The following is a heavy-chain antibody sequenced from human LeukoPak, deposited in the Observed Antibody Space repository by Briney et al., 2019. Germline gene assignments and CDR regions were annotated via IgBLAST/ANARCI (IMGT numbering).Heavy chain of an antibody. J-gene: IGHJ6*02. CDR3: ARAPSGSYAIYYYYYGMDV. Sequence: ASVKVSCKASGGTFSSYAISWARQAPGQGLEWMGWINPNSGGTNYAQKFQGRVTMTRDTSISTAYMELSRLRSDDTAVYYCARAPSGSYAIYYYYYGMDVWGQGTTVTVSS. V-gene: IGHV1-2*02. CDR1: GGTFSSYA. CDR2: INPNSGGT. D-gene: IGHD2-2*01.